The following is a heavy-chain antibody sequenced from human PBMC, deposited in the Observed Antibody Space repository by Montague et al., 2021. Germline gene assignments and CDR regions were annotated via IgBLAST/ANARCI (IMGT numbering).Heavy chain of an antibody. D-gene: IGHD3-22*01. CDR1: GFTFSSYD. J-gene: IGHJ6*02. CDR2: NGTAGDT. V-gene: IGHV3-13*04. Sequence: SLRLSCAASGFTFSSYDMHWVRQATGKGLEWVSANGTAGDTYYPGSVKGRFTISRENAKNSLYLQMNSLRAGDTAVYYCARGAHSSDYYCYYYYYGMDVWGQGTTVTVSS. CDR3: ARGAHSSDYYCYYYYYGMDV.